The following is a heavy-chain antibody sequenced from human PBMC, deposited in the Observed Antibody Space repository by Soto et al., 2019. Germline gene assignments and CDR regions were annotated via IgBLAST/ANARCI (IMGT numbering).Heavy chain of an antibody. CDR1: GASMDSSNW. D-gene: IGHD3-10*01. CDR3: ARDARGDSSENTWFDP. Sequence: QVQLQESGPGLVKASGTLSLTCAVSGASMDSSNWWSWVRQAPGKGLEWIGEIYHSGNTKYNPSLKSRVSIFIDKSKNQFSLNVISVTAADTAVYYCARDARGDSSENTWFDPWGQGTLVTVSS. J-gene: IGHJ5*02. V-gene: IGHV4-4*02. CDR2: IYHSGNT.